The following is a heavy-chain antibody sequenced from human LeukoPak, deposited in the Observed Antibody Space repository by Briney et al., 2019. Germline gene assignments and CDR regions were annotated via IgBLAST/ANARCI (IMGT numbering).Heavy chain of an antibody. CDR3: ARVYDSTTNSHQTDY. D-gene: IGHD2/OR15-2a*01. Sequence: ASVNLTCKVSGYTFTNYYSSWVRQPPGQGLEWMGWIGTADGNTHFAQKRQGRVTMTTDTSTSTAYMELWSLRSDDTVVYYCARVYDSTTNSHQTDYGGQGTLVTVPS. CDR1: GYTFTNYY. V-gene: IGHV1-18*04. J-gene: IGHJ4*02. CDR2: IGTADGNT.